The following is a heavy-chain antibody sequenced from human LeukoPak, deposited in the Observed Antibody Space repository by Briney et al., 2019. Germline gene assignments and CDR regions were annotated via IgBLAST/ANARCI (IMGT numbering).Heavy chain of an antibody. CDR3: ARTPLAMVNPYYFDY. Sequence: SETLSLTCTVSGGSISSSSYYWGWIRLPPGKGLEWIGSIYYSGSTYYNPSLKSRVTISVDTSKNQFSLKLSSVTAADTAVYYCARTPLAMVNPYYFDYWGQGTLVTVSS. J-gene: IGHJ4*02. CDR2: IYYSGST. CDR1: GGSISSSSYY. V-gene: IGHV4-39*01. D-gene: IGHD5-18*01.